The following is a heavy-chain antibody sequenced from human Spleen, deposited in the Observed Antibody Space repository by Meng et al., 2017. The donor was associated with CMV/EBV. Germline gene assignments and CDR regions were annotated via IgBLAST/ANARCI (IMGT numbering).Heavy chain of an antibody. D-gene: IGHD3-3*01. J-gene: IGHJ5*02. Sequence: ASVKVSCKASGYTFTGYYIHWVRQATGQGLEWMGWMNPNSGYTGYAQKFQGRVTMTRDTSISTAYMELSSLRSEDTAVYYCARRDYDSWSGYHFRFDPWGQGTLVTVSS. CDR1: GYTFTGYY. CDR2: MNPNSGYT. V-gene: IGHV1-8*02. CDR3: ARRDYDSWSGYHFRFDP.